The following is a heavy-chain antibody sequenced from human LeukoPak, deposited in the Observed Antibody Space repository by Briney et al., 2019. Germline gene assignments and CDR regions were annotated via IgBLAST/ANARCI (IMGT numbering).Heavy chain of an antibody. CDR2: IWYDGSNK. CDR1: GFTFSSYG. V-gene: IGHV3-33*01. Sequence: GGSRRLSCAASGFTFSSYGMHWVRQAPGKGVEWVAVIWYDGSNKYYADSVKGRFTISRDNSKNTLYLQMNSLRAEDTAVYYCAREGEMATIDYWGQGTLVTVSS. D-gene: IGHD5-24*01. CDR3: AREGEMATIDY. J-gene: IGHJ4*02.